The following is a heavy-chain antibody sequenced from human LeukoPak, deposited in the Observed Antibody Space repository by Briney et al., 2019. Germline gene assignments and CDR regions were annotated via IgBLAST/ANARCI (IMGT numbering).Heavy chain of an antibody. Sequence: GGSLRLSCAASGFTFSSYSMNWVRQAPGKGLEWVSYSSSSSSTIYYADSVKGRFTISRDNAKNSLYLQMNSLRDEDTAVYYCARDPITMIVGGYFDYWGQGTLVTVSS. CDR3: ARDPITMIVGGYFDY. CDR2: SSSSSSTI. J-gene: IGHJ4*02. CDR1: GFTFSSYS. V-gene: IGHV3-48*02. D-gene: IGHD3-22*01.